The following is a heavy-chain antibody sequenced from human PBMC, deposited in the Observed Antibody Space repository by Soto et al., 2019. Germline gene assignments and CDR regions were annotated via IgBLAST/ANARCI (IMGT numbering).Heavy chain of an antibody. CDR3: ARDLERFGELFPNWFDP. D-gene: IGHD3-10*01. J-gene: IGHJ5*02. V-gene: IGHV1-18*01. CDR1: GYTFTSYG. Sequence: ASVKVSCKASGYTFTSYGISWVRQAPGQGLEWMGWISAYNGNTNYAQKLQGRVTMTTDTSTSTAYMELRSLRSDDTAVYYCARDLERFGELFPNWFDPWGQGTLVTLSS. CDR2: ISAYNGNT.